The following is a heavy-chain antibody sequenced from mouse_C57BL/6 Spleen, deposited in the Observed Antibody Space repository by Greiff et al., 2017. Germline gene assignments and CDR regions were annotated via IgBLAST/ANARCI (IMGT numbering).Heavy chain of an antibody. CDR1: GYSFTSYY. CDR3: ARDWDYDGFAY. D-gene: IGHD2-4*01. V-gene: IGHV1-66*01. Sequence: QVQLQQSGPELVKPGASVKISCKASGYSFTSYYIHWVKQRPGQGLEWIGWIYPGSGNTKYNEKFKGKATLTADTSSSTAYMQLSSLTSAASAVYYCARDWDYDGFAYWGQGTLVTVSA. J-gene: IGHJ3*01. CDR2: IYPGSGNT.